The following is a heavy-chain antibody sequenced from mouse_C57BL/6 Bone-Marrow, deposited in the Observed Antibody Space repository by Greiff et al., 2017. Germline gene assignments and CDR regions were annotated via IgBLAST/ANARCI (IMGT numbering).Heavy chain of an antibody. D-gene: IGHD2-13*01. J-gene: IGHJ3*01. CDR1: GYTFTNYW. Sequence: VQLQQSGAELVRPGTSVKMSCKASGYTFTNYWIGWAKQRPGHGLEWIGDIYPGGSYTNYNEKFKGKATLTVDKSSSTAYMQLSSLTSEDSAIYYCARWGGDTWFAYGGRGTGVTVSA. V-gene: IGHV1-63*01. CDR3: ARWGGDTWFAY. CDR2: IYPGGSYT.